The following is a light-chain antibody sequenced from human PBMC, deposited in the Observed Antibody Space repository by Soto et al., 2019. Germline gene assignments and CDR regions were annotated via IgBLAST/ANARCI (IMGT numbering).Light chain of an antibody. CDR2: YAS. CDR3: QQSYTAPYT. Sequence: DIQMTQSPPSLSPSVGDKVTITCRTSQDIRTCINWYRQKPGKAPELLMYYASTLQSGVSSRLNGSGSWTDFTLTLTSLQPEDSATYYCQQSYTAPYTFGQGTKL. CDR1: QDIRTC. J-gene: IGKJ2*01. V-gene: IGKV1-39*01.